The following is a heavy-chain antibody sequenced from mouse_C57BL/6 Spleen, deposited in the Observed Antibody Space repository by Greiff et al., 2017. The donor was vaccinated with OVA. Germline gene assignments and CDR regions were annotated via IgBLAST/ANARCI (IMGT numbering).Heavy chain of an antibody. CDR2: INPTTGGT. J-gene: IGHJ3*01. V-gene: IGHV1-42*01. CDR3: ARDYGNYVFAY. CDR1: GYSFTGYY. D-gene: IGHD2-1*01. Sequence: EVKLQQSGPELVKPGASVKISCKASGYSFTGYYMNWVKQSPEKSLEWIGEINPTTGGTTYNQKFKAKATLTVDKSSSTAYMQLKSLTSEDSAVYYCARDYGNYVFAYWGQGTLVTVSA.